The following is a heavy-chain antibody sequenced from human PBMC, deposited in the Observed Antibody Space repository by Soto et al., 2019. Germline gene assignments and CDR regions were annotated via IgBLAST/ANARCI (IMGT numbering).Heavy chain of an antibody. V-gene: IGHV3-23*01. D-gene: IGHD6-19*01. CDR2: ISGSGGST. CDR3: AKGWLAVAGKRGAFDI. Sequence: PGGSLRLSCAASGFTFSSYAMSWVRQAPGKGLEWVSAISGSGGSTYYADSVKGRFTISRDNSKNTLYLQMNSLRAEDTAVYYCAKGWLAVAGKRGAFDIWGQGTMVTVSS. J-gene: IGHJ3*02. CDR1: GFTFSSYA.